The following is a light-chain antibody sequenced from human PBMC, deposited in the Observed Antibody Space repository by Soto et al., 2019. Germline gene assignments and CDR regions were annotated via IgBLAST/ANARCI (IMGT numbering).Light chain of an antibody. V-gene: IGLV2-8*01. CDR1: SSDVGGYNY. Sequence: QSALTQPPSASGSPGQSVTISCTGTSSDVGGYNYVSWYQQHPGKAPKLMIYEVSKRPSGVPDRFSGSKSGNTASLTVSGIQAEDEADYYCSAYAGSNNLMVFGGGTKLTV. CDR3: SAYAGSNNLMV. J-gene: IGLJ2*01. CDR2: EVS.